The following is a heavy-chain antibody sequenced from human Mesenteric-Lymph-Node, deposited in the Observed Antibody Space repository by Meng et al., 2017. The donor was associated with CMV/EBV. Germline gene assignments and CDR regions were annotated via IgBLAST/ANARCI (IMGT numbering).Heavy chain of an antibody. V-gene: IGHV1-8*03. CDR1: GYTFTSYD. CDR2: MNPNSGNT. CDR3: ARVGWGYCTNGVCYLDY. D-gene: IGHD2-8*01. Sequence: ASVKVSCKASGYTFTSYDINWVRQATGQGLEWMGWMNPNSGNTGYAQKFQGRVTITRNTSISTAYMELSSLRSEDTAVYYCARVGWGYCTNGVCYLDYWDQGTLVTVSS. J-gene: IGHJ4*02.